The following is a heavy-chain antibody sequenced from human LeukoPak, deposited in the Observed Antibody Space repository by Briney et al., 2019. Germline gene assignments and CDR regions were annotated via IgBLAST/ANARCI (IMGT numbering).Heavy chain of an antibody. J-gene: IGHJ4*02. V-gene: IGHV3-7*01. D-gene: IGHD3-3*01. CDR1: GFTFSSYW. Sequence: GGSLRLSCAASGFTFSSYWMSCVRQAPGKGLEWVDNIKQDGSEKYYVDSVKGRFTISRDNAKNSLYLQMNSLRAEDTAVYYCARDFWSGYYRHWGQGTLVTVSS. CDR3: ARDFWSGYYRH. CDR2: IKQDGSEK.